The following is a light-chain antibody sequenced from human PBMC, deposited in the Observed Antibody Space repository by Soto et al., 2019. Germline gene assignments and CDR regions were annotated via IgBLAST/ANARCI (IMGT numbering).Light chain of an antibody. Sequence: QSVLTQPPSASGTPGQRVTISCSGSSSNIGSNYVYWYQQIPGTAPKLLIYTNNQRPSGVPDRFSGSKSGTSASLAISGLRSEDEADYYCAAWDDSLSAVVFGGGTKVTVL. CDR1: SSNIGSNY. V-gene: IGLV1-47*01. CDR2: TNN. J-gene: IGLJ2*01. CDR3: AAWDDSLSAVV.